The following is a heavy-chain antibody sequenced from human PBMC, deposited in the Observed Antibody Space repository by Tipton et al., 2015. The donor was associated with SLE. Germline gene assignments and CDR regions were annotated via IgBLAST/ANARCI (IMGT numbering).Heavy chain of an antibody. CDR2: IYYSGST. Sequence: TLSLTCTVSGGSISTYYWSWIRQPPGKGLEWIGYIYYSGSTNYNPSLKSRVTISVDTSKNQFSLKLSSVTAADTAVYYCARVRSLNWGYFDYWGQGTLVTVSS. CDR3: ARVRSLNWGYFDY. V-gene: IGHV4-59*01. CDR1: GGSISTYY. D-gene: IGHD7-27*01. J-gene: IGHJ4*02.